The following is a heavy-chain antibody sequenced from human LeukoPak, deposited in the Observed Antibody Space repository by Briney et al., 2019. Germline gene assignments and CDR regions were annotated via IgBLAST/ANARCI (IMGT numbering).Heavy chain of an antibody. J-gene: IGHJ6*02. V-gene: IGHV4-59*01. CDR2: SYYSGST. Sequence: SETLSLTCTVSGGSISSYYWSWIRQPPGKGLEWIGYSYYSGSTNYNPSLKSRVTISVDTSKNQFSLKLSSVTAADTAVYYCARVGVEYSSPKDYYYGMDVWGQGTTFTVSS. CDR3: ARVGVEYSSPKDYYYGMDV. D-gene: IGHD6-6*01. CDR1: GGSISSYY.